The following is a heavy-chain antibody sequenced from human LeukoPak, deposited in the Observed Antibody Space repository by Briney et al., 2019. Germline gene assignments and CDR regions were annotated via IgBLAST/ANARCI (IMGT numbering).Heavy chain of an antibody. J-gene: IGHJ4*02. CDR1: GFSFSSFW. CDR3: ASGGHVDS. CDR2: INERGTEE. Sequence: GGSLGLSCGASGFSFSSFWMTWVRQPPGKGLEWVANINERGTEEHYVDSVKGRFTISRDNAMNSLYLQMNSLTGEDTAVYYCASGGHVDSWGQGTLVTVSS. V-gene: IGHV3-7*03. D-gene: IGHD2-15*01.